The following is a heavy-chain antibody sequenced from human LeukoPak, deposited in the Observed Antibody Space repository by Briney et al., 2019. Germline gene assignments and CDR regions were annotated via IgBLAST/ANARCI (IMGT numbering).Heavy chain of an antibody. D-gene: IGHD4-23*01. CDR1: GGSISSGGYY. J-gene: IGHJ4*02. CDR3: AREDYGGNSGFDY. V-gene: IGHV4-31*11. CDR2: IYYSGST. Sequence: SQTLSLTCAVSGGSISSGGYYWSWIRQHPGKGLEWIGYIYYSGSTYYNPSLKSRVTISVDTSKNQFSLKLSSVTAADTAVYYCAREDYGGNSGFDYWGQGTLVTVSS.